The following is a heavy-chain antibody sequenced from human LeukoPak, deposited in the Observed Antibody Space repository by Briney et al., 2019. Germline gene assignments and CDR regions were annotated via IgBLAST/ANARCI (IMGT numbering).Heavy chain of an antibody. CDR1: GYSFTSYW. CDR3: AWGFCSSTSCYHDAFDI. V-gene: IGHV5-51*01. Sequence: GESLKISCKGSGYSFTSYWIGWVRQMPGKGLEWMGIIYPGDSDTRYSPSFQGQVTISADKSISTAYLQWSSLKASDTAMYYCAWGFCSSTSCYHDAFDIWGQGTMVTVSS. J-gene: IGHJ3*02. D-gene: IGHD2-2*01. CDR2: IYPGDSDT.